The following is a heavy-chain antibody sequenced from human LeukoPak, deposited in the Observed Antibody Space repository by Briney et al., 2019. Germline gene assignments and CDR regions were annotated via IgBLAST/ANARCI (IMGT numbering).Heavy chain of an antibody. V-gene: IGHV4-4*07. CDR3: ARLPTTDQLLPFDY. CDR2: IYTSGST. CDR1: GGSISSYY. Sequence: SETLSLTCTVSGGSISSYYWSWIRQPAGKGLEWIGRIYTSGSTNYNPSLKSRVTMSVDTSKNQFSLKLSSVTAADTAVYYCARLPTTDQLLPFDYWGQGTLVTVSS. D-gene: IGHD2-2*01. J-gene: IGHJ4*02.